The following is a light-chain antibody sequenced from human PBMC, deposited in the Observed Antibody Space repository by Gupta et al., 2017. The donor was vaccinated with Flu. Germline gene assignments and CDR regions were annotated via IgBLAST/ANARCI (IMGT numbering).Light chain of an antibody. CDR1: SSDVGSYNL. CDR3: CSYAGSGTYYV. V-gene: IGLV2-23*01. Sequence: QSALTQPASVSGSPGQSITISCTGTSSDVGSYNLVSWYQQYPGKAPKLMIYEGSKRPSGVSNRFSDSKSGNTASLTISGLQADDEADYYCCSYAGSGTYYVFGTGTKVTVL. J-gene: IGLJ1*01. CDR2: EGS.